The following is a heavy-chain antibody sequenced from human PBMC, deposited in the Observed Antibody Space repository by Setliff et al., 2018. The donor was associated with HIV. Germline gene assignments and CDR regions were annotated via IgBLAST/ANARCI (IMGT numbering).Heavy chain of an antibody. Sequence: PGGSLRLSCAASGSAFSSQAMSWVRQAPGKGLDWVPVISESGYSADSVKGRFTISRDNSKNMLYLQMNNLTTEDTAVYYCVNRAWLESWGQGTLVTVSS. J-gene: IGHJ4*02. CDR3: VNRAWLES. CDR1: GSAFSSQA. V-gene: IGHV3-23*01. CDR2: ISESG.